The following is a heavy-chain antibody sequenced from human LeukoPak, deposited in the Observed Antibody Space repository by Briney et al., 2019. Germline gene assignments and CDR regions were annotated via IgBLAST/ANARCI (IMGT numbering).Heavy chain of an antibody. CDR3: ARDWGVSARPGYMDV. J-gene: IGHJ6*03. CDR2: IFYSGST. V-gene: IGHV4-59*01. CDR1: GGSLSNYY. D-gene: IGHD6-6*01. Sequence: SETLSLTCTVSGGSLSNYYWSWIRQPPGKGLEWIGYIFYSGSTNYNPSLKSRVTISVDTSKNQFSLRLSSVTAADTAVYYCARDWGVSARPGYMDVWGKGTTVTISS.